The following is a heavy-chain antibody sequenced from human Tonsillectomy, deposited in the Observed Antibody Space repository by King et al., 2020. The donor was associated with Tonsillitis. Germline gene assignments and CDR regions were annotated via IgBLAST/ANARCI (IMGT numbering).Heavy chain of an antibody. D-gene: IGHD1-26*01. CDR3: AGGAGAYELDYGMDV. CDR2: IWYDGSDK. Sequence: VQLVESGGGVVQPGRSLRLSCAASGFTFNSYAMHWVRQAPGKGLEWVASIWYDGSDKYYADSVKGRFTISRDNSKNTLYLQMNSLRAEDTAVYFCAGGAGAYELDYGMDVWGQGTTVTVSS. V-gene: IGHV3-33*01. CDR1: GFTFNSYA. J-gene: IGHJ6*02.